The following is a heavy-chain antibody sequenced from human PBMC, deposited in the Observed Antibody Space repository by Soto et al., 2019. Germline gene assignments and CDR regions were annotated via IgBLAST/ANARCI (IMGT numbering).Heavy chain of an antibody. Sequence: ASVKVSCKASGYTFTNYFIHWVRQAPGEGLEWMGWINPNGGGTNYAQKFQGRVTMTRDTSISTAYMELSRLRSDATAVYYGARGRTGTTSSFDYWGQGKLVTVPS. D-gene: IGHD1-1*01. CDR2: INPNGGGT. CDR1: GYTFTNYF. J-gene: IGHJ4*02. CDR3: ARGRTGTTSSFDY. V-gene: IGHV1-2*02.